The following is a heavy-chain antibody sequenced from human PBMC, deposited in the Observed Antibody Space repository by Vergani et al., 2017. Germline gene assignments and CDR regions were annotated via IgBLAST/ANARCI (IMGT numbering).Heavy chain of an antibody. CDR1: GYTFTSYW. D-gene: IGHD5-18*01. V-gene: IGHV5-51*01. J-gene: IGHJ4*02. CDR3: ARRMYSYGSSDPLFDC. Sequence: EVQLVQSGAEVQKPGESLEISCKGSGYTFTSYWIGWVRQMPGKGREWMGFIYPGDSDTRYSPPFQGQFIIPADKSISTAYLEWSSLKASDTAIYNWARRMYSYGSSDPLFDCWGQGTLVSVSS. CDR2: IYPGDSDT.